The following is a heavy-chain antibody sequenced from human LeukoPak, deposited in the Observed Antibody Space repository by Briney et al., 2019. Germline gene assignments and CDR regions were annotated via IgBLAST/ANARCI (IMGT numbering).Heavy chain of an antibody. D-gene: IGHD3/OR15-3a*01. CDR3: AHLVWEYVGGLDV. CDR1: GFVFRCYG. Sequence: GGSLRLSCAASGFVFRCYGMNWVRQAPGKGLEWVSGIYTNGRDTRYADSVKGRFTISRDNSKNTLYLQMHSLRVEDTAVYYCAHLVWEYVGGLDVWGQGTTVTVSS. V-gene: IGHV3-23*05. CDR2: IYTNGRDT. J-gene: IGHJ6*02.